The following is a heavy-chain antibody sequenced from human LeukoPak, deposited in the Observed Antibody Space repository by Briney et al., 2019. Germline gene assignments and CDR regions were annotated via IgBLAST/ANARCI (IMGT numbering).Heavy chain of an antibody. CDR2: IYYSGST. J-gene: IGHJ4*02. D-gene: IGHD3-16*02. Sequence: SETLSLTCTVSGGSISSSSNYWGWIRQPPGKGLEWIGSIYYSGSTYYNPSLKSRVTISVDTSKNQFSLKLSSVTAADTAVYYCARVMITFGGVIDYWGQGTLVTVSS. V-gene: IGHV4-39*07. CDR1: GGSISSSSNY. CDR3: ARVMITFGGVIDY.